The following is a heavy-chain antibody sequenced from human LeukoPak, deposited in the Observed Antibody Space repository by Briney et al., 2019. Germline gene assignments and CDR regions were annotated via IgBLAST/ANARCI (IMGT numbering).Heavy chain of an antibody. CDR1: GFTFGSFGDFA. J-gene: IGHJ4*02. D-gene: IGHD3-3*01. V-gene: IGHV3-9*01. CDR3: AKGRSSFFRDPLDY. Sequence: GGSLRLSCVVSGFTFGSFGDFAMHWVRQAPGKGLEWVSSINWSSDKVVYSDSVKGRFTISRDSAKSSLYLQMNSLRLEDGAVYFCAKGRSSFFRDPLDYWGPGTLVTVSS. CDR2: INWSSDKV.